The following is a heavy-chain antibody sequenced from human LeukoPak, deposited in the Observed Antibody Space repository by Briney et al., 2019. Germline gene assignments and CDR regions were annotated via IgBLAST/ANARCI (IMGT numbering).Heavy chain of an antibody. CDR3: ARDAQRGFDYSNSLEY. CDR2: IWSDGSNR. Sequence: GGSLRLSCAASGFIFSHYGMHWVRQAPGKGLEWVAVIWSDGSNRFYAGSVKGRFTISRDNSQNTLFLQMNSLRAQDTAMYYCARDAQRGFDYSNSLEYWGHGTLVTVSS. D-gene: IGHD4-11*01. J-gene: IGHJ4*01. CDR1: GFIFSHYG. V-gene: IGHV3-33*01.